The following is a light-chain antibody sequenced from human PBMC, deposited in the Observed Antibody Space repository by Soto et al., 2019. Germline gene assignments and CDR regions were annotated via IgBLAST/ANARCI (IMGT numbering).Light chain of an antibody. J-gene: IGKJ2*01. CDR3: QQYNSPPYT. CDR1: QSVSGSY. Sequence: EIVLTQSPGTLSLSPGERATLSCRASQSVSGSYLAWYQQKPGQAPRLIMYGASSRATGIPDRLSGSGSGTDFTLTISRLEPEDFAVYYCQQYNSPPYTFGQGTRLEIK. V-gene: IGKV3-20*01. CDR2: GAS.